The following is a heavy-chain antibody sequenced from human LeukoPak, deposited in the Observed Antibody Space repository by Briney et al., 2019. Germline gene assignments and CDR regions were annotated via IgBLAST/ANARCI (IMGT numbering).Heavy chain of an antibody. CDR3: AKDRSGSLDY. V-gene: IGHV3-74*01. D-gene: IGHD1-26*01. CDR1: GFSFSSNL. Sequence: GGSLRLSCAASGFSFSSNLMHWVRQAPGKGLVWVSHINSDGRSTRYADSVKGRFTISRDNAKNTLYLQMNSLRAEDTAVYYCAKDRSGSLDYWGQGTLVTVSS. J-gene: IGHJ4*02. CDR2: INSDGRST.